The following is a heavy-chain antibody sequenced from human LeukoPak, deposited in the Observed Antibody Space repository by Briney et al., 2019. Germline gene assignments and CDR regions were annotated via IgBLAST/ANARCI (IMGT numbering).Heavy chain of an antibody. J-gene: IGHJ4*02. CDR2: IIPNSGGT. CDR1: GGTFSSYA. D-gene: IGHD1-26*01. V-gene: IGHV1-2*02. CDR3: ARDLGSVGANDY. Sequence: ASVKVSCKASGGTFSSYAISWVRQAPGQGLEWMGGIIPNSGGTNYAQKFQGRVTMTRDTSISTAYMELSRLRSDDTAVYYCARDLGSVGANDYWGQGTLVTVSS.